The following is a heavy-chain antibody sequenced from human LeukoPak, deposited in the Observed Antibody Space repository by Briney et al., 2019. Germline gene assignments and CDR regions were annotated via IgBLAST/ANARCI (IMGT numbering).Heavy chain of an antibody. CDR3: AKGFIDYYDSSGYYGTSNYYYYGMDV. CDR1: GFTFSSYA. D-gene: IGHD3-22*01. V-gene: IGHV3-23*01. Sequence: PGGSLRLSCAAFGFTFSSYAMSWVRQAPGKGLEWVSAISGSGGSTYYADSVKGRFTISRDNSKNTLYLQMNSLRAEDTAVYYCAKGFIDYYDSSGYYGTSNYYYYGMDVWGQGTTVTVSS. CDR2: ISGSGGST. J-gene: IGHJ6*02.